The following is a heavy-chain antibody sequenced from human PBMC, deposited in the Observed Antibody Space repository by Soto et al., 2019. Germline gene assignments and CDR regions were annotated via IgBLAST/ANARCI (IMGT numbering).Heavy chain of an antibody. CDR2: ISFDGNNK. D-gene: IGHD2-2*01. Sequence: QVQLVESGGGVVQPGRSLRLSCAASGFTFSSYALHWVRQAPGRGLEWVALISFDGNNKYYANSVKGRFTISRDNSKNTLYLQMSSLRAEDTAVYYCERCSSTSCHLGAGYWGQGTLVTVSS. CDR1: GFTFSSYA. V-gene: IGHV3-30-3*01. J-gene: IGHJ4*02. CDR3: ERCSSTSCHLGAGY.